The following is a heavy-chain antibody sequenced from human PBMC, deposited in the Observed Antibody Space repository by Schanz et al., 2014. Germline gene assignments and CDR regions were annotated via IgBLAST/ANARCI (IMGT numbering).Heavy chain of an antibody. Sequence: EVHLVESGGGLVQPGGSLRLSCAASGFSFSSYSLNWVRQAPGKGLEWVSSINTGGDSTYYADSVKGRFTISRDNSKSTLYLQMSSLRAEDTAVYYCAKGRFGELSAFDIWGQGTMVTVSS. CDR2: INTGGDST. CDR1: GFSFSSYS. J-gene: IGHJ3*02. V-gene: IGHV3-23*04. CDR3: AKGRFGELSAFDI. D-gene: IGHD3-10*01.